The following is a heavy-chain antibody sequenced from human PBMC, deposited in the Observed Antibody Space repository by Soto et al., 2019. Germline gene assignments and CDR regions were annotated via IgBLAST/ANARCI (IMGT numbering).Heavy chain of an antibody. Sequence: SETLSLTCASSGAPITWGDYSWNWIRQPPGKGLEWIGYIFHGGSTYYNPSLRSRVTISVDRSRTQFSLKMSSVTAADTAVYYCARGRVVVPAAVMFNCLDPWGQGALVTVSS. CDR2: IFHGGST. V-gene: IGHV4-30-2*01. J-gene: IGHJ5*02. CDR1: GAPITWGDYS. CDR3: ARGRVVVPAAVMFNCLDP. D-gene: IGHD2-2*01.